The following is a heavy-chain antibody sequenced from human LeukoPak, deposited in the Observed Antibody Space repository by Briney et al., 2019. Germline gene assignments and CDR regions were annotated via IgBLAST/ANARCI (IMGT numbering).Heavy chain of an antibody. CDR2: ISAYNGNT. CDR1: GYTFTSYG. J-gene: IGHJ6*02. D-gene: IGHD3-22*01. Sequence: ASVKVSCKASGYTFTSYGISWVRQAPGQGLEWMGWISAYNGNTNYAQKLQGRVTMTTDTSTSTAYMELRSLRSDDTAVYYCARGESMIVVKAYYYYYGMDAWGQGTTVTVSS. CDR3: ARGESMIVVKAYYYYYGMDA. V-gene: IGHV1-18*01.